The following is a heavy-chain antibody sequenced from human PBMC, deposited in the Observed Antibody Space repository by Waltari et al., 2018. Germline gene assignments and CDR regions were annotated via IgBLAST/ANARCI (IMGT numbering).Heavy chain of an antibody. CDR3: ASRLSTVRTGFDP. CDR2: TSPIFGTA. D-gene: IGHD2-2*01. Sequence: QVQLVQSGAEVKKPGSSVKVSCKASGGTFSSYAISWVRQAPGQGLEWMGRTSPIFGTANYAQKFHGRGTITAEKSTSTAYMELSSLRSEDTAVYYCASRLSTVRTGFDPWGQGTLVTVSS. V-gene: IGHV1-69*08. CDR1: GGTFSSYA. J-gene: IGHJ5*02.